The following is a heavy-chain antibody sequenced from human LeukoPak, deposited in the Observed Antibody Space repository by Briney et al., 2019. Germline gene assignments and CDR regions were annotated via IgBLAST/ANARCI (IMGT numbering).Heavy chain of an antibody. Sequence: QPGGSLRLSCVASGFTFSSYDMHWVRQAPGKGLEWVAVISYDGSNKYYADSVKGRFTISRDNPRNTLYLQMNNLRTEDTAVYYCAKEGTPQVSTWYDLWGQGTQVIVSS. CDR3: AKEGTPQVSTWYDL. V-gene: IGHV3-30*18. CDR2: ISYDGSNK. D-gene: IGHD3-10*01. J-gene: IGHJ5*02. CDR1: GFTFSSYD.